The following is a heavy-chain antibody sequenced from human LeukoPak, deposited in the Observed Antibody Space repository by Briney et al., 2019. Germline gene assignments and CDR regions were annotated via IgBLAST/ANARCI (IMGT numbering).Heavy chain of an antibody. CDR1: GYSISSGYY. Sequence: SETLSLTCAVSGYSISSGYYWGWIRQPPGKGLERIGSIYHSGSTYYNPSLKSRVTISVDTSKNQFSLKLSSVTAADTAVYYCARHITIFGVVIPFFDYWGQGTLVTVSS. D-gene: IGHD3-3*01. CDR2: IYHSGST. CDR3: ARHITIFGVVIPFFDY. V-gene: IGHV4-38-2*01. J-gene: IGHJ4*02.